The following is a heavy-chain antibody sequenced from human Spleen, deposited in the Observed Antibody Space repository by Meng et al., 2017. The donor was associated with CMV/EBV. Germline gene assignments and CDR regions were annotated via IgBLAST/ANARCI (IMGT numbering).Heavy chain of an antibody. Sequence: LSLTCAASGFTFSSYGMHWVRQAPGKGLEWVAVIWYDGSNKYYADSVKGRFTISRDNSKNTLYLQMNSLRAEDTAVYYCAKAQVATIPYGMDVWGQGTTVTVSS. CDR2: IWYDGSNK. CDR1: GFTFSSYG. D-gene: IGHD5-12*01. J-gene: IGHJ6*02. V-gene: IGHV3-33*06. CDR3: AKAQVATIPYGMDV.